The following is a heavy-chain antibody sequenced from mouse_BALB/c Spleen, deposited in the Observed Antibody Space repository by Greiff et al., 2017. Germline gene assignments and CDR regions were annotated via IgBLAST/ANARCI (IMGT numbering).Heavy chain of an antibody. D-gene: IGHD2-1*01. CDR1: GYTFTDYE. CDR2: IDPETGGT. Sequence: QVQLKESGAELVRPGASVTLSCKASGYTFTDYEMHWVKQTPVHGLEWIGAIDPETGGTAYNQKFKGKATLTADKSSSTAYMELRSLTSEDSAVYYCTREGNSLAWFAYGGQGTLVTVSA. CDR3: TREGNSLAWFAY. J-gene: IGHJ3*01. V-gene: IGHV1-15*01.